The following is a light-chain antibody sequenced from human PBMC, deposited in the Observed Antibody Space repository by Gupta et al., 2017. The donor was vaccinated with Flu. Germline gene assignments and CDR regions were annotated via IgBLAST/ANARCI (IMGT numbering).Light chain of an antibody. CDR1: SSDVGTYNY. J-gene: IGLJ1*01. CDR2: EVN. V-gene: IGLV2-8*01. Sequence: QSALTQPPSASGSPGQSVTISCTGTSSDVGTYNYVSWYQQLPGKAPKLLISEVNKRPSGVPGRFSGSKSGNTASLIVSGLQAEEEANYYCCSYVGSNMKVCGTGTKVTVL. CDR3: CSYVGSNMKV.